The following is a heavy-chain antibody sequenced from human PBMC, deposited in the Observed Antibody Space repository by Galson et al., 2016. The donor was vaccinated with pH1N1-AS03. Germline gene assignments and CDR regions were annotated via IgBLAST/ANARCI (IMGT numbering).Heavy chain of an antibody. Sequence: SVKVSCKASGGTFSSHATTWVRQAPGQGLEWMGGIIGMFGTTSYAQKFQGRVTITAAEVTSTSYMELISLTSEDTAVYYCARGPYYYYSHMDVWGQGTTVTVSS. CDR2: IIGMFGTT. CDR3: ARGPYYYYSHMDV. V-gene: IGHV1-69*13. J-gene: IGHJ6*02. CDR1: GGTFSSHA.